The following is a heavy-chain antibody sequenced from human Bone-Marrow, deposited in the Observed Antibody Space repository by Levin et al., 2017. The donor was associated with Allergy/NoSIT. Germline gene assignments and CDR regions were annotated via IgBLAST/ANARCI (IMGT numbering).Heavy chain of an antibody. CDR1: GYSFATYW. CDR2: IYPDDSDT. D-gene: IGHD2-21*01. J-gene: IGHJ3*02. Sequence: GESLKISCKGSGYSFATYWTLWVRQTPGKGLEWMGIIYPDDSDTRYSPSFQGQVTISADKSINAAYLQWSSLKASDTAMYYCARLSILGFDIWGQGTMITVSS. CDR3: ARLSILGFDI. V-gene: IGHV5-51*01.